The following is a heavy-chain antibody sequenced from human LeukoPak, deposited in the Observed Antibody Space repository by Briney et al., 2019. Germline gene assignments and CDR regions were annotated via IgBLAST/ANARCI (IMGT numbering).Heavy chain of an antibody. V-gene: IGHV4-4*09. CDR3: ARRQIYFDH. CDR1: GGSISPYF. Sequence: ETLSLTCTVSGGSISPYFWSWIRQPPGKGPEWIGYIYTDGSTKYNPSLKSRVTISLDTSKNQFSLRLSSVTAADTAVYYCARRQIYFDHWGQGTLVTVSS. J-gene: IGHJ4*02. CDR2: IYTDGST.